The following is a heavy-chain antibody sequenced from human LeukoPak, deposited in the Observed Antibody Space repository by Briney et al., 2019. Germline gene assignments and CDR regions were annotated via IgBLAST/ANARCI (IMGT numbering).Heavy chain of an antibody. CDR3: ARSMVGATNWFDP. J-gene: IGHJ5*02. CDR2: IYYCGST. CDR1: GGSISSYY. D-gene: IGHD1-26*01. Sequence: SETLSLTCTVSGGSISSYYWSWIRQPPGKGLEWIGYIYYCGSTNYNPSLKSRVTISVDTSKNQFSLKLSSVTAADTAVYYCARSMVGATNWFDPWGQGTLVTVSS. V-gene: IGHV4-59*01.